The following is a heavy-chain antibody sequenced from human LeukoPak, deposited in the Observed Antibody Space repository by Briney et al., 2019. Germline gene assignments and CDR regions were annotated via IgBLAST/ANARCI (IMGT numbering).Heavy chain of an antibody. V-gene: IGHV3-7*03. CDR2: INQDGGEK. D-gene: IGHD6-13*01. CDR3: ARDGPAAGLYLDH. Sequence: GGSLRLSCVASGFTFSDYWMSWVRQTPGKGLEWVADINQDGGEKYCLDSLKGRFTISRDNSMNSLHLQMNSLRVEDTAVYYCARDGPAAGLYLDHWGQGILVTVAS. CDR1: GFTFSDYW. J-gene: IGHJ4*02.